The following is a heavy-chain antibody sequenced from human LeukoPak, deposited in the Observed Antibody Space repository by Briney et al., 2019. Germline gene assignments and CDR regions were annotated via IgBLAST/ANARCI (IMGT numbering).Heavy chain of an antibody. CDR2: ISGSGGST. J-gene: IGHJ5*02. CDR1: GFTFSSYG. Sequence: PGGSLRLSCAASGFTFSSYGMSWVRQAPGKGLEWVSAISGSGGSTYYADSVKGRFTISRDNAKNSLYLQMNSLRAEDTAVYYCARETIAAAGKAFDPWGQGTLVTVSS. CDR3: ARETIAAAGKAFDP. V-gene: IGHV3-23*01. D-gene: IGHD6-13*01.